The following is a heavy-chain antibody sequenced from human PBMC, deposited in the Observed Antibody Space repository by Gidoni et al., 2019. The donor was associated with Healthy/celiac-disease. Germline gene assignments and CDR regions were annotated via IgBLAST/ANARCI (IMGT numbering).Heavy chain of an antibody. J-gene: IGHJ6*02. Sequence: QVQLQESGPGLVKPSETLSLTCAVSGYSISSGYYWGWIRQPPGKGLEWSGSIYHSGSTYYNPSLKSRVTISVDTSKNQFSLKLSSVTAADTAVYYCARARLQLRAYYYYYGMDVWGQGTTVTVSS. V-gene: IGHV4-38-2*01. CDR3: ARARLQLRAYYYYYGMDV. CDR1: GYSISSGYY. D-gene: IGHD5-18*01. CDR2: IYHSGST.